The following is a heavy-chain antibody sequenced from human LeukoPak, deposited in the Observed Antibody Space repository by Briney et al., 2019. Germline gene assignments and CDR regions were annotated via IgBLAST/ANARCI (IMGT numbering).Heavy chain of an antibody. CDR3: ARETPYYDSSGYASNY. CDR2: IYSGGST. J-gene: IGHJ4*02. V-gene: IGHV3-53*01. D-gene: IGHD3-22*01. Sequence: GGSLRLSCAASGFTVSSNYVSWVRQAPGKGLEWVSVIYSGGSTYYADSVKGRFTISRDNSKNTLYLQMNSLRAEDTAVYYCARETPYYDSSGYASNYWGQGTLVTVSS. CDR1: GFTVSSNY.